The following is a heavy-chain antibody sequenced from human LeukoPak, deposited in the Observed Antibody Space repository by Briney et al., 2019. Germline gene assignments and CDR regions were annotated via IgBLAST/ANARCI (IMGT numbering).Heavy chain of an antibody. D-gene: IGHD3-10*01. V-gene: IGHV1-2*02. J-gene: IGHJ6*03. CDR3: ARDWYYGSGRTPVYYYYMDV. CDR2: INPNSGGT. Sequence: GASVKVSCKASGYTFTGYYMHWVRQAPGQGLEWMGWINPNSGGTNYAQKFQGRVTMTRDTSISTAYMELSRLRSDDTAVYYCARDWYYGSGRTPVYYYYMDVWGKGTTVTVSS. CDR1: GYTFTGYY.